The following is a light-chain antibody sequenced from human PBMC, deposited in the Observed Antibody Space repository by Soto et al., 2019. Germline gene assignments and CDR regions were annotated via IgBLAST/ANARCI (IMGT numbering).Light chain of an antibody. CDR2: DAS. CDR3: QQDDFLVT. Sequence: DIQMTQSPSSLSASVGDRVTITCQASQDINNYLNWYQQKPGKAPELLIYDASNLQTGVPTRFSGSGSGKHFTFTISSLQPEDIATYFCQQDDFLVTFGEGTRLDIK. V-gene: IGKV1-33*01. CDR1: QDINNY. J-gene: IGKJ5*01.